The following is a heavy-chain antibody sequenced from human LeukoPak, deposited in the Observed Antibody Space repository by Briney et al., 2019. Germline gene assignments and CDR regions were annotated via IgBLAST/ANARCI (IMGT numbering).Heavy chain of an antibody. Sequence: SETLSLTCTVSGGSISSGSYYWSWIRQPAGKGLEWIGRIYTSGSTNYNPSLKSRVTISVDTSKNQFSLKLSSVTAADTAVYYCARADCTNGVCYTSDYWGQGILATVSS. J-gene: IGHJ4*02. CDR1: GGSISSGSYY. CDR2: IYTSGST. CDR3: ARADCTNGVCYTSDY. D-gene: IGHD2-8*01. V-gene: IGHV4-61*02.